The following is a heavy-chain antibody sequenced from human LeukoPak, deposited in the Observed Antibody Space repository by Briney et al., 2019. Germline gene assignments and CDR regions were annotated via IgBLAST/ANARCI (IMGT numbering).Heavy chain of an antibody. V-gene: IGHV3-11*01. J-gene: IGHJ4*02. D-gene: IGHD6-19*01. Sequence: GGSLRLSCAASGFTFSDYYMSWIRQALGKGLEWVSYIISSGNTIYYADSVKGRFTISRDNAKNSLYLQMNSLRAEDTAVYYCARGTSGWYRGFDYWGQGTLVTVSS. CDR2: IISSGNTI. CDR3: ARGTSGWYRGFDY. CDR1: GFTFSDYY.